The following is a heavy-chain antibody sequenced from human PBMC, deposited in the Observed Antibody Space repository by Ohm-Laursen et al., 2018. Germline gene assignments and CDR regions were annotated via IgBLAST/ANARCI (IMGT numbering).Heavy chain of an antibody. J-gene: IGHJ6*02. V-gene: IGHV1-2*02. CDR3: ARDHGIAVEPLYGMDV. D-gene: IGHD6-19*01. CDR2: INPNSGGT. CDR1: GYTFTGYY. Sequence: SVKVSCKASGYTFTGYYMHWVRQAPGQGLEWMGWINPNSGGTNYAQKFQGRVTMTRDTSISTAYMELSRLRSDDTAAYYCARDHGIAVEPLYGMDVWGQGTTVTVSS.